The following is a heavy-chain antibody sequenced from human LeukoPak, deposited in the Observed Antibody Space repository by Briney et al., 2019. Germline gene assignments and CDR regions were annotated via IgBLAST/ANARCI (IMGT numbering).Heavy chain of an antibody. Sequence: KSSETLSLTCTVSGGSISSYYWSWIRQPPGKGLEWIGYIYYSGSTNYNPSLKSRVTISVDTSKNQFSLKLSSVTAADTAVYYCARGSFGYVWGSYRSPFDYWGQGTLVTVSS. CDR3: ARGSFGYVWGSYRSPFDY. V-gene: IGHV4-59*12. D-gene: IGHD3-16*02. CDR2: IYYSGST. CDR1: GGSISSYY. J-gene: IGHJ4*02.